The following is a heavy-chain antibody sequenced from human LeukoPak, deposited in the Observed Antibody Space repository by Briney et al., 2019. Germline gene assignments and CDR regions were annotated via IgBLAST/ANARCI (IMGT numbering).Heavy chain of an antibody. D-gene: IGHD6-19*01. CDR2: IYYSGST. J-gene: IGHJ2*01. Sequence: SETLSLTCRVSGGSISSSSYYWGWIRQPPGKGLEWTGYIYYSGSTYYNPSLKSRVTISVDTSKNQFSLKLSSVTAADTAVYYCARDFFFVADLPSWYFDLWGRGTLVTVSS. V-gene: IGHV4-30-4*08. CDR1: GGSISSSSYY. CDR3: ARDFFFVADLPSWYFDL.